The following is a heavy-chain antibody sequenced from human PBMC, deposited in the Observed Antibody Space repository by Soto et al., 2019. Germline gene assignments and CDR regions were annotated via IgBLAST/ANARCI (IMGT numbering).Heavy chain of an antibody. CDR1: GYSFTSYW. J-gene: IGHJ6*02. Sequence: LKISCKGSGYSFTSYWISWVRQMPGKGLEWMGRIDPSDSYTNYSPSFQGHVTISADKSISTAYLQWSSLKASDTAMYYCARHGGSSPKYYYYYYGMDVWGQGTTVTVSS. CDR2: IDPSDSYT. D-gene: IGHD3-10*01. V-gene: IGHV5-10-1*01. CDR3: ARHGGSSPKYYYYYYGMDV.